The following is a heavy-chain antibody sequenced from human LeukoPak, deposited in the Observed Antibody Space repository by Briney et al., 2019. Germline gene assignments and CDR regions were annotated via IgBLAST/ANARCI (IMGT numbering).Heavy chain of an antibody. V-gene: IGHV4-30-4*08. Sequence: SQTLSLTCTVSGGSISSGDYYWSWIRQPPGKGLEWIGYIYYSGSTYYNPSLKSRVTISVDTSKNQFSLKLSSVTAADTAVYYCAREAGSLYGGNSRFGYWGQGTLVTVSS. CDR2: IYYSGST. J-gene: IGHJ4*02. CDR3: AREAGSLYGGNSRFGY. D-gene: IGHD4-23*01. CDR1: GGSISSGDYY.